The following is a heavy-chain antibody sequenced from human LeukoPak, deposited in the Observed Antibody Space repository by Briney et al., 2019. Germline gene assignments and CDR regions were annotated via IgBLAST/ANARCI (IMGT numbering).Heavy chain of an antibody. CDR2: IYYSGST. J-gene: IGHJ4*02. CDR1: GGSISSSSYY. Sequence: PSETLSLTCTVSGGSISSSSYYWGWIRQPPGKGLEWIGSIYYSGSTYYNPSLKSRVTISVDTSKNQFSLKLSSVTAADTAVYYCARNPGIAAAGIDYRGQGTLVTVSS. CDR3: ARNPGIAAAGIDY. V-gene: IGHV4-39*01. D-gene: IGHD6-13*01.